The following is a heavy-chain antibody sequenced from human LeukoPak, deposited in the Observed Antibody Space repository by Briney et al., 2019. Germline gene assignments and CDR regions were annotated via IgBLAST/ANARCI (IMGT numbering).Heavy chain of an antibody. V-gene: IGHV4-4*07. CDR1: GTSISSYY. D-gene: IGHD2-15*01. Sequence: SETLSLTCTVSGTSISSYYWSWIRQPAGKGLEWIGRMYISGITNYNPSLKSRVTMSVDTSKNQLSLKLTSVTAADTAVYYCATPRRWGQETLVTVS. J-gene: IGHJ4*02. CDR2: MYISGIT. CDR3: ATPRR.